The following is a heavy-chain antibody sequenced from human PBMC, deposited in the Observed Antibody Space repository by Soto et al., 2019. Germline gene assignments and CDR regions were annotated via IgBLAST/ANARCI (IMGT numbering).Heavy chain of an antibody. Sequence: VHLVESGGDLVQPGGSLRLSCAASGFNFTNHWMHWVRQAPGKGLVWVSRITSDGKSKAYAESVKGRFAISRDNAKNTVYLQMNGLTVEDTAVYYCARESGDWPLNWFDPWGQGTLVTVSS. J-gene: IGHJ5*02. CDR1: GFNFTNHW. D-gene: IGHD2-21*02. CDR2: ITSDGKSK. V-gene: IGHV3-74*01. CDR3: ARESGDWPLNWFDP.